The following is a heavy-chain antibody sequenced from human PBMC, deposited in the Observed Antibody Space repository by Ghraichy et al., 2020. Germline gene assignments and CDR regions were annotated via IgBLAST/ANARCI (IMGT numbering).Heavy chain of an antibody. Sequence: ETLSLTCTVSGGSISSYYWSWIRQPPGKGLEWIGYIYYSGSTNYNPSLKSRVTISVDTSKNQFSLKLSSVTAADTAVYYCARFSYWFDPWGQGTLVTVSS. V-gene: IGHV4-59*08. CDR1: GGSISSYY. J-gene: IGHJ5*02. CDR2: IYYSGST. CDR3: ARFSYWFDP.